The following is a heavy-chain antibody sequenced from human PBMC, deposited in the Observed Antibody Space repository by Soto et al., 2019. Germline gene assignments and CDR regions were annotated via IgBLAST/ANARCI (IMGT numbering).Heavy chain of an antibody. J-gene: IGHJ4*02. CDR3: ARDHLYDLLTDYHDY. D-gene: IGHD3-9*01. V-gene: IGHV3-11*01. CDR1: GFTFSDYY. CDR2: ISSSGSTI. Sequence: QVQLVESGGGLGKPGGSLRLSCAASGFTFSDYYMSWIRQAPGKGLEWVSYISSSGSTIYYADSVKGRFTISRDNTKNSLYMKMNSLRAEDTAVYYCARDHLYDLLTDYHDYWGQGTLVTVSS.